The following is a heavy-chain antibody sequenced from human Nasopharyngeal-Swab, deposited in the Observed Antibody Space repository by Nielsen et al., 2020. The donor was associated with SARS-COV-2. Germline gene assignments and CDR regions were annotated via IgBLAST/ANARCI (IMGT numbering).Heavy chain of an antibody. J-gene: IGHJ4*02. CDR3: AREDTLENIVGASRAHFDY. Sequence: WIRQPPGKGLEWVAVISYDGSNEYYADSVKGRFTISRDNSKNTLYLQMNSLRAEDTAVYYCAREDTLENIVGASRAHFDYWGQGTLVTVSS. D-gene: IGHD1-26*01. V-gene: IGHV3-30*03. CDR2: ISYDGSNE.